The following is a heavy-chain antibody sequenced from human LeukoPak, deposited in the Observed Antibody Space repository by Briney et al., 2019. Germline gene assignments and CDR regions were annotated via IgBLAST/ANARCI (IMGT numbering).Heavy chain of an antibody. CDR3: ATRGTSPTKYFQQ. Sequence: GGSLRLSCAASGFTFSSYVMSWVRQAPGKGVEWVSTITSGGSTYYGDSVKGRFTISRDNSKNTLYLQMNSLRAEDTAVYYCATRGTSPTKYFQQWGQGTLVTVSS. CDR1: GFTFSSYV. V-gene: IGHV3-23*01. CDR2: ITSGGST. D-gene: IGHD1-1*01. J-gene: IGHJ1*01.